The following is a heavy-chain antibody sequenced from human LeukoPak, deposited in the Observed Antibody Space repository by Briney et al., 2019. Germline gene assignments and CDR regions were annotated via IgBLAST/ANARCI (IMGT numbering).Heavy chain of an antibody. V-gene: IGHV3-23*01. J-gene: IGHJ4*02. CDR1: GFTFSSYA. CDR2: ISGSGGST. Sequence: GGSLRLSCAASGFTFSSYAMSWVRQAPGKGLEWVSAISGSGGSTYYADSVKGRFTISRDNAKNTLYLQMNSLRAEDTAVYYCAKDPSTGGYDSYYFDYWGQGTLVTVSS. D-gene: IGHD5-12*01. CDR3: AKDPSTGGYDSYYFDY.